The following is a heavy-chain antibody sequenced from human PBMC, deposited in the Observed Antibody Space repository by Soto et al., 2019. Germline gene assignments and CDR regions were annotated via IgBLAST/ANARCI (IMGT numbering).Heavy chain of an antibody. CDR3: ARVLRGWFDP. CDR1: GGSITSANW. J-gene: IGHJ5*02. V-gene: IGHV4-4*02. CDR2: ISHSGIT. Sequence: PSETLSLTCAVSGGSITSANWWTWVRQPPGGGLEWIGEISHSGITNYKASLKSRVTMSVDKTKNDVSLKLTSVTAADTAVYYCARVLRGWFDPWGQGNTVTVYS.